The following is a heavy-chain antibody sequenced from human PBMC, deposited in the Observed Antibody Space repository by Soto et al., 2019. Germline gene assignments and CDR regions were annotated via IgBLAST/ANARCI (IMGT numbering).Heavy chain of an antibody. Sequence: EVQLLESGGGLVQPGGSLRLSCAASGFTFNNYAMSWVRQAPGKGLEWVSGISGSGDNPYYAGSVKGRFTISRDNSRDTVSLQANSMRAGDTAAYSCAKHSCTSTCCSIPLWGQGTLVTVSS. CDR3: AKHSCTSTCCSIPL. V-gene: IGHV3-23*01. J-gene: IGHJ1*01. D-gene: IGHD2-2*01. CDR2: ISGSGDNP. CDR1: GFTFNNYA.